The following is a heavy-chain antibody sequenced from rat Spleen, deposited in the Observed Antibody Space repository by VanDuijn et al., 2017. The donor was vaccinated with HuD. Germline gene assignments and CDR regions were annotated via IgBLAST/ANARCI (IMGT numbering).Heavy chain of an antibody. Sequence: EIQLQESGPGLVKPSQSLSLTCSVTGYTITSGYDWSWIRKCPGNKMEWMGYISYSGSTNYNPSLKSRISITRDTSKNQFFLQLNSVTTEDTATYYCARKAIRGFDYWGQGVMVTVSS. J-gene: IGHJ2*01. D-gene: IGHD4-3*01. CDR1: GYTITSGY. CDR3: ARKAIRGFDY. V-gene: IGHV3-4*01. CDR2: ISYSGST.